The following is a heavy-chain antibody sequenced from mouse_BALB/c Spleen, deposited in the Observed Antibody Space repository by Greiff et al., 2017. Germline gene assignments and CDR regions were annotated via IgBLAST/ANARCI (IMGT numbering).Heavy chain of an antibody. D-gene: IGHD2-3*01. V-gene: IGHV5-6-3*01. CDR1: GFTFSSYG. Sequence: EVHLVESGGGLVQPGGSLKLSCAASGFTFSSYGMSWVRQTPDKRLELVATINSNGGSTYYPDSVKGRFTISRDKAKNTLYLQMSSLKSEDTAMYYCAREGDGYSWGQGTTLTVSS. J-gene: IGHJ2*01. CDR3: AREGDGYS. CDR2: INSNGGST.